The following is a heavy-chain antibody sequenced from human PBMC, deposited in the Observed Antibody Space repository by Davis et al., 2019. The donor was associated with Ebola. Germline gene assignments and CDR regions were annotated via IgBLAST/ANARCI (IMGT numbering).Heavy chain of an antibody. J-gene: IGHJ4*02. CDR1: GFMFSRNP. V-gene: IGHV3-30*03. CDR3: AREPKGGAYIPLDY. Sequence: PGGSLRLSCAASGFMFSRNPMHWVRQPPGKGLEWLAIISYDGGITSYAASVKGRFTISRDNSKNMLYLEVDSLRPEDKAVYYCAREPKGGAYIPLDYWGPGTLVTVSS. D-gene: IGHD1-26*01. CDR2: ISYDGGIT.